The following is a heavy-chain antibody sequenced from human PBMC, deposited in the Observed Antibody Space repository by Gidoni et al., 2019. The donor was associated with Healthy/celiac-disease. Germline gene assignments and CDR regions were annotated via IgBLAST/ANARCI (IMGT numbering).Heavy chain of an antibody. J-gene: IGHJ4*02. CDR1: GGPLRSYA. CDR3: ARGGYCSSTSCYAFDY. D-gene: IGHD2-2*01. Sequence: QVQLVQSGAEVKKPGSSVKVSCKASGGPLRSYAISWVRQATGQGLEWMGGIIPIFGTANYAQKLQGRVTITADESTSTAYMELSSLRSEDTAVYYCARGGYCSSTSCYAFDYWGQGTLVTVSS. V-gene: IGHV1-69*01. CDR2: IIPIFGTA.